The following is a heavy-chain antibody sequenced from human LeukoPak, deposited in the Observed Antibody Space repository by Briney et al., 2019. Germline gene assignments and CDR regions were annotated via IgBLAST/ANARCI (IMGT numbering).Heavy chain of an antibody. CDR2: IHTGGST. CDR1: GGFISSGGYY. Sequence: SETLSLTCSVSGGFISSGGYYWSWLRQPAGKGLEWIGRIHTGGSTNYNPSLKSRVTMSVDTSKNQFSLKLTSVTAADTAVYYCARTSTVTTAFDIWGQGTLVTVSS. J-gene: IGHJ5*02. V-gene: IGHV4-61*02. D-gene: IGHD4-11*01. CDR3: ARTSTVTTAFDI.